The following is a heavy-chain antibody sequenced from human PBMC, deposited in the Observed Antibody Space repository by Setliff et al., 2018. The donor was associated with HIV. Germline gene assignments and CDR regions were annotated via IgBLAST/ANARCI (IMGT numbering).Heavy chain of an antibody. J-gene: IGHJ6*03. CDR3: ARGVDDYDFWSGSGDYYYMDV. D-gene: IGHD3-3*01. V-gene: IGHV4-59*11. CDR2: IDYSGST. CDR1: GGSISSHY. Sequence: PSETLSLTCTVSGGSISSHYWTWIRQPPGRGLEWIGYIDYSGSTNQNPSLKSRVTMSVDTSKNQFSLRLSSVTAADTAVYYCARGVDDYDFWSGSGDYYYMDVWGKGATVTVSS.